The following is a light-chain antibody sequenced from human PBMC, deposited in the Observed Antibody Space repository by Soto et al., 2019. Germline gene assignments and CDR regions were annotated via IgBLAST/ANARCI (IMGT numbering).Light chain of an antibody. CDR2: DVS. Sequence: QSVLTQPASVSGSPGQSITISCTGTSSDVGGYNYVSWYQHHPGKAPKLMIYDVSNRPSGVSNRFPGSKSGNTASLTISGLQPEDEADYYCSSYTTSNTRQIVFGTGTKVTV. V-gene: IGLV2-14*03. J-gene: IGLJ1*01. CDR1: SSDVGGYNY. CDR3: SSYTTSNTRQIV.